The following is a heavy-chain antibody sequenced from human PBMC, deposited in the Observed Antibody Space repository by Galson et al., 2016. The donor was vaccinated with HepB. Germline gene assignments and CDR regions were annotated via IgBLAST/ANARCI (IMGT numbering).Heavy chain of an antibody. CDR3: ARSYCSAGRCYSDIFDI. CDR1: GDSLSSRGVF. Sequence: TLSLTCTVSGDSLSSRGVFWSWIRQHPGKGLEWIGYIYSGPNTYYNPSLRSRLTILVDRSKDQFSLRLTSVTSADTAVSYCARSYCSAGRCYSDIFDIWGQGTMVAVSS. V-gene: IGHV4-31*03. D-gene: IGHD2-15*01. J-gene: IGHJ3*02. CDR2: IYSGPNT.